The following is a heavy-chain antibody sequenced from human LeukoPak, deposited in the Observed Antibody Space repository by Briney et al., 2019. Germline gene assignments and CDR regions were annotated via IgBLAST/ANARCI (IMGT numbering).Heavy chain of an antibody. CDR3: AKVGGGGFDY. Sequence: GGSLRLSCAASGFTFDDYAMHWVRQAPGKGLEWVSGISWNSGSIGYADSVKGRFTISRDNAKNSLYLQMNSLRAEDTALYYCAKVGGGGFDYWGQGTLVTVSS. CDR1: GFTFDDYA. V-gene: IGHV3-9*01. J-gene: IGHJ4*02. D-gene: IGHD3-16*01. CDR2: ISWNSGSI.